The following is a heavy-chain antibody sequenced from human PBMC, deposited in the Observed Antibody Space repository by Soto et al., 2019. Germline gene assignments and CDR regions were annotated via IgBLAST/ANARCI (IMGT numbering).Heavy chain of an antibody. CDR1: GFTFSSYA. V-gene: IGHV3-64*01. Sequence: GGSLRLSCAASGFTFSSYAMHWVRQAPGKGLEYVSAISSNGGGTYYANSVKGRFTISRDNSKNTLYLQMGSLRAEDMAVYYCARPEAGDAFDIWGQGTMVTVSS. D-gene: IGHD6-19*01. J-gene: IGHJ3*02. CDR2: ISSNGGGT. CDR3: ARPEAGDAFDI.